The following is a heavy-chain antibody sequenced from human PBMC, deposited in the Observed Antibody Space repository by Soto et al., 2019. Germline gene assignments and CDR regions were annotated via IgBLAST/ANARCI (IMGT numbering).Heavy chain of an antibody. V-gene: IGHV3-23*01. CDR3: AKPSHSGDFAASFAS. CDR2: IAGRGGKG. Sequence: PGGSLRLSCAASGFIFNDYAINWVRKTPGTGLEWVAGIAGRGGKGFFADSVRGRFTISRDNSKNTVYLQMTNLRVEDTAMYYCAKPSHSGDFAASFASWGQGTLVTVSS. J-gene: IGHJ4*02. CDR1: GFIFNDYA. D-gene: IGHD2-21*02.